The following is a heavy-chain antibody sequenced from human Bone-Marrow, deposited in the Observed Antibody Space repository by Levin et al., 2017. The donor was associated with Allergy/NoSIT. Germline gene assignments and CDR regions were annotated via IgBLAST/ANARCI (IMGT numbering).Heavy chain of an antibody. CDR1: GFTFSEYW. J-gene: IGHJ4*02. Sequence: GESLKISCAASGFTFSEYWMHWVRQAPGKGLVWVARIQPDGTITTYADSVMGRFTISRDNAENTLYLQMNSLSAEDTAVYFCASPRPDAGRYFDSWGQGTLVTVSS. D-gene: IGHD2-2*01. CDR2: IQPDGTIT. CDR3: ASPRPDAGRYFDS. V-gene: IGHV3-74*01.